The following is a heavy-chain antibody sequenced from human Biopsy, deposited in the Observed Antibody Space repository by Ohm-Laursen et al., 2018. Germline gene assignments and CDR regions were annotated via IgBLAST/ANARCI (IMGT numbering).Heavy chain of an antibody. Sequence: TQTLTLTGSFSGFSLSARGMCVSWIRQAPGKALEWFARVDWDDYKDYSASLQTKLSISKDTSNDQVVLTVNNVDPADTATYYCARTPILIVSAGLVYRHRRHLQGMDVWGQGIAVTVS. D-gene: IGHD6-13*01. J-gene: IGHJ6*02. CDR2: VDWDDYK. CDR1: GFSLSARGMC. CDR3: ARTPILIVSAGLVYRHRRHLQGMDV. V-gene: IGHV2-70*11.